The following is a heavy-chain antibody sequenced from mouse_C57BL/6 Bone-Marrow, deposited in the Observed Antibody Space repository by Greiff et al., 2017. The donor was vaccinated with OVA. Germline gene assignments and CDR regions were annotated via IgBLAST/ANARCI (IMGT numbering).Heavy chain of an antibody. CDR3: AGKAPGDGGFAY. CDR1: GFSLTSYG. D-gene: IGHD3-3*01. Sequence: QVQLQQSGPGLVQPSQSLSITCTVSGFSLTSYGVHWVRQSPGKGLEWLGVIWSGGSTDYNAAFISRLSISKDNSKSQVFFKMNSLQADDTAIYYCAGKAPGDGGFAYWGQGTLVTVSA. CDR2: IWSGGST. J-gene: IGHJ3*01. V-gene: IGHV2-2*01.